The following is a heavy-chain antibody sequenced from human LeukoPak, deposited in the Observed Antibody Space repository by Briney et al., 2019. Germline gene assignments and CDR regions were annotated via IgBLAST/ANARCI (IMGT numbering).Heavy chain of an antibody. D-gene: IGHD3-22*01. CDR3: ARGSDSSGYYLFDY. CDR1: GGSISSGDYY. CDR2: IYYSGST. Sequence: SETLSPTCTVSGGSISSGDYYWSWIRQPPGKGLEWIGYIYYSGSTYYNPSLKSRVTISVDTSKNQFSLKLSSVTAADTAVYYCARGSDSSGYYLFDYWGQGTLVTVSS. V-gene: IGHV4-30-4*01. J-gene: IGHJ4*02.